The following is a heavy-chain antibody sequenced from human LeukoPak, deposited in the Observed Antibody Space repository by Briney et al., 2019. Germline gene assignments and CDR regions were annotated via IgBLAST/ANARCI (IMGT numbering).Heavy chain of an antibody. CDR1: GYTFTGYY. Sequence: GASVKVSCKASGYTFTGYYIHWVRQAPGQGLEWMGWINPNSGSHRYAQAFQDRVVMSRDTSIGTAYMELGRLESDDTALYFCARLRAADTDHFDFWGQGTLVTVSS. J-gene: IGHJ4*02. CDR3: ARLRAADTDHFDF. CDR2: INPNSGSH. D-gene: IGHD6-13*01. V-gene: IGHV1-2*02.